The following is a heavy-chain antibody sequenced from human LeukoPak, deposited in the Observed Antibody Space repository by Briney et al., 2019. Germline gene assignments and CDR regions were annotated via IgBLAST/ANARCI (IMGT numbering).Heavy chain of an antibody. CDR2: IKSKSDGGTT. D-gene: IGHD3-22*01. V-gene: IGHV3-15*01. CDR3: TTGSYYDTTDY. CDR1: GFTFSNAW. Sequence: PGGSLRLSCAASGFTFSNAWMSWVRKAQGKGRDRLGRIKSKSDGGTTDYAAPVEGRFTISRDDSKNTLYLQMNSLKTEDTAVYYCTTGSYYDTTDYWGQGTLVTVSS. J-gene: IGHJ4*02.